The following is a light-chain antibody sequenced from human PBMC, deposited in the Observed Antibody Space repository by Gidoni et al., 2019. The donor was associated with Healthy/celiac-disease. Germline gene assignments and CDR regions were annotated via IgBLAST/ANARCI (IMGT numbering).Light chain of an antibody. V-gene: IGLV3-1*01. CDR3: QAWDSSSVV. CDR2: QDS. J-gene: IGLJ2*01. Sequence: SYELTPPPSVSVSPGQTASITCSGDKLGDKYACWYQQKPGQSPVLVIYQDSKRPSGIPERFSGSNSGNTATLTISGTQAMDEADYCQAWDSSSVVFGGGTKLTVL. CDR1: KLGDKY.